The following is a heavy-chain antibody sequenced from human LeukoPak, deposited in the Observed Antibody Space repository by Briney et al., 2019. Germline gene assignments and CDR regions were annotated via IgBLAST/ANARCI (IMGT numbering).Heavy chain of an antibody. CDR2: INHSGST. CDR3: ARGWRYCSSTSCYGNYHYYYMDV. V-gene: IGHV4-34*01. D-gene: IGHD2-2*01. J-gene: IGHJ6*03. Sequence: SETLSLTCAVYGGSFSGYYWNWLRQPPGKGLEWIGEINHSGSTNYNPSLKSRVTISVDTSKNQFSLKLSSVTAADTAVYYCARGWRYCSSTSCYGNYHYYYMDVWGKGTTVTVSS. CDR1: GGSFSGYY.